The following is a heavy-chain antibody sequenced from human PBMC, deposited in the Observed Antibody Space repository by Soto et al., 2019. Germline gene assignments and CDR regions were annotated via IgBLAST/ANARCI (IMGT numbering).Heavy chain of an antibody. CDR1: GFSLTSGVG. CDR2: IYWDDDK. CDR3: AHIDPEIVTVGGHGGFDS. V-gene: IGHV2-5*02. D-gene: IGHD5-12*01. Sequence: QITLKESGPTLVRPPQTLTLTCTFSGFSLTSGVGVGWIRQPPGKALEWLALIYWDDDKRNSPSLKNRLTITKDTSKNQVVLTMTNVGPVDTATYFCAHIDPEIVTVGGHGGFDSWGQGTLVTVSS. J-gene: IGHJ4*02.